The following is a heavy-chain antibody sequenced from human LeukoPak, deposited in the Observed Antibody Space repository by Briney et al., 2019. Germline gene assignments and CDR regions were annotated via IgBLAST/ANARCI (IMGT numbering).Heavy chain of an antibody. J-gene: IGHJ4*02. D-gene: IGHD3-10*01. CDR2: INPNSGGT. Sequence: GASVKVSCKASGYTFTSYGISWVRQAPGQGLEWMGWINPNSGGTNYAQKFQGRVTMTRDTSISTAYMELSRLRSDDTAVYYCAGCYGSGSYCRYWGQGTLVTVSS. V-gene: IGHV1-2*02. CDR3: AGCYGSGSYCRY. CDR1: GYTFTSYG.